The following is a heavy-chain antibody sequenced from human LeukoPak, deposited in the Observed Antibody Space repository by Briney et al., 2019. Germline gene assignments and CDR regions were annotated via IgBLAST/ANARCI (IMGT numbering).Heavy chain of an antibody. J-gene: IGHJ4*02. D-gene: IGHD6-13*01. CDR1: GYTFTSYD. CDR2: VNPNSGNT. CDR3: ARTSSSWTHMSY. Sequence: GASVKVSCKASGYTFTSYDINWVRQATGQGLEWMGWVNPNSGNTGYAQKFQGRVTMTRNTSISTAYMELSSLRSEDTAVYYCARTSSSWTHMSYWGQGTLVTVSS. V-gene: IGHV1-8*01.